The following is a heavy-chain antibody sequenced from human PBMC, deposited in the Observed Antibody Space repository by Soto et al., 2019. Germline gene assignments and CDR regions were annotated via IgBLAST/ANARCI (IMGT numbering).Heavy chain of an antibody. CDR1: GFTFSSYA. CDR3: AKCGSGSYRYYYGMDV. V-gene: IGHV3-23*01. CDR2: ISGSGGST. D-gene: IGHD3-10*01. J-gene: IGHJ6*02. Sequence: GGSLRLSCAASGFTFSSYAMSWVRQAPGKGLEWVSAISGSGGSTYYADSVKGRFTISRDNSKNTLYLQMNSLRAEDTAVYYCAKCGSGSYRYYYGMDVWGQGTTVTVSS.